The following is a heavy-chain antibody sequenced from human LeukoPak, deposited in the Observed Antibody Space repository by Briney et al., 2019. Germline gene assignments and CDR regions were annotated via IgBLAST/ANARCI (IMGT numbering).Heavy chain of an antibody. J-gene: IGHJ4*02. Sequence: QTGGSLRLSCAASGFTFSTSAMSWARQAPGKGLEWLSDISGSGTSTYYSDSVKGRFTISRDNSKHMLYLQMNSLRAEDTAVYYCTKGPRSIDYWGQGTLVTVSS. V-gene: IGHV3-23*01. CDR2: ISGSGTST. CDR3: TKGPRSIDY. D-gene: IGHD4-17*01. CDR1: GFTFSTSA.